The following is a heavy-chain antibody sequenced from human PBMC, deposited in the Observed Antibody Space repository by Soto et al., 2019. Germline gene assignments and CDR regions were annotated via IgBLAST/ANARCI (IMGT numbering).Heavy chain of an antibody. D-gene: IGHD3-22*01. CDR1: GYTFTRYA. V-gene: IGHV1-3*01. CDR2: INAANGYT. CDR3: AKSPGMYYYDSSGYYHYDY. J-gene: IGHJ4*02. Sequence: ASVKVSCKASGYTFTRYAVHWVRQAPGQRLEWMGWINAANGYTKYSQKFQGRVTITRDTSASTAYMELTGLRSEDTAVYYCAKSPGMYYYDSSGYYHYDYWGQGTLVTVSS.